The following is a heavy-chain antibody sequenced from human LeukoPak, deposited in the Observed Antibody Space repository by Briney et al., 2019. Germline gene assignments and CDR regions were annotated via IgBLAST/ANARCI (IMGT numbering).Heavy chain of an antibody. CDR3: ASSVVPAANYFDY. J-gene: IGHJ4*02. CDR2: INPNSGGT. CDR1: GYTFTGYY. V-gene: IGHV1-2*02. D-gene: IGHD2-2*01. Sequence: ASAKVSCKASGYTFTGYYMHWVRQAPGQGLEWMGWINPNSGGTNYAQKFQGRVTMTRDTSISTAYMELSRLRSDDTAVYYCASSVVPAANYFDYWGQGTLVTVSS.